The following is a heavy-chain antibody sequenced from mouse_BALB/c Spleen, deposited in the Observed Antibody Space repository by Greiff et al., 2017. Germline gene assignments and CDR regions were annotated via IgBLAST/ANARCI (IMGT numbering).Heavy chain of an antibody. J-gene: IGHJ4*01. D-gene: IGHD1-1*01. Sequence: EVQLQQSGAELVKPGASVKLSCTASGFNIKDTYMHWVKQRPEQGLEWIGRIDPANGNTKYDPKFQGKATITADTSSNTAYLQLSSLTSEDTAVYYCARGYYGSRSAMDYWGQGTSVTVSS. V-gene: IGHV14-3*02. CDR3: ARGYYGSRSAMDY. CDR2: IDPANGNT. CDR1: GFNIKDTY.